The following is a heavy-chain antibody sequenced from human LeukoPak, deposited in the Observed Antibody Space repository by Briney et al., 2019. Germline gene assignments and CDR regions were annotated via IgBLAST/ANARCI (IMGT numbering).Heavy chain of an antibody. Sequence: PSETLSLTRTVSGGSISSYYWSWIRQPPGKGLEWIGYIYTSGSTNYNPSLKSRVTISVDTSKNQFSLKLSSVTAADTAVYYCARVEFSNCSSTSCYRPGWFDPWGQGTLVTVSS. J-gene: IGHJ5*02. CDR1: GGSISSYY. D-gene: IGHD2-2*01. CDR3: ARVEFSNCSSTSCYRPGWFDP. V-gene: IGHV4-4*09. CDR2: IYTSGST.